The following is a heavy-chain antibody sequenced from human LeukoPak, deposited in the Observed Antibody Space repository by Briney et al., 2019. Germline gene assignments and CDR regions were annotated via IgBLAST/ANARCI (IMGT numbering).Heavy chain of an antibody. CDR3: AIWTSSNY. J-gene: IGHJ4*02. CDR2: LDPSGSQK. D-gene: IGHD1-1*01. V-gene: IGHV3-7*01. Sequence: GGSLRLSCAASGFTFNRSWMNWVRQAPGKGLEWVANLDPSGSQKRYVDSVKGRFIISKDNPGASLYLDMYSLRAEDTAIYYCAIWTSSNYWCEGTLVTVSS. CDR1: GFTFNRSW.